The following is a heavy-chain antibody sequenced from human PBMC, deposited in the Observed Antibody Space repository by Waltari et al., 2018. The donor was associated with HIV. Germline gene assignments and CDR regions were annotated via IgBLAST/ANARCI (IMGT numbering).Heavy chain of an antibody. J-gene: IGHJ4*02. Sequence: QVQLVQSGAEVKKPGASVTVSCKASGYTFTAYYVQWVRQAPGQGLAWMGWINSYTGATYYRQRFQGRVSMTRDTSINTAYMELRRLTSDDTATYYCARDVDVGATDYWGQGTLVTVSS. CDR1: GYTFTAYY. CDR2: INSYTGAT. CDR3: ARDVDVGATDY. V-gene: IGHV1-2*02. D-gene: IGHD1-26*01.